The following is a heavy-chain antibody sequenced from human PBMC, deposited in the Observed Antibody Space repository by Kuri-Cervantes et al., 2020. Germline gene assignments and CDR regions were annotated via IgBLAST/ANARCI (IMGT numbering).Heavy chain of an antibody. CDR2: INHSGST. J-gene: IGHJ4*02. CDR1: GGSFSGYY. D-gene: IGHD1/OR15-1a*01. V-gene: IGHV4-34*01. CDR3: ARTEAGGGTAEFDY. Sequence: GSLRLSCAVYGGSFSGYYWSWIRQPPGKGLEWIGEINHSGSTNYNPSLKSRVTISVDTSKNQFSLKLNSVTAADTAVYYCARTEAGGGTAEFDYWGQGTLVTVSS.